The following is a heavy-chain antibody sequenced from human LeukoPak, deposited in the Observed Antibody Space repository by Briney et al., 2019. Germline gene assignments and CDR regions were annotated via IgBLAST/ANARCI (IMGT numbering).Heavy chain of an antibody. CDR2: IIPNFGTA. CDR3: ARAGIAAAWEIDY. J-gene: IGHJ4*02. V-gene: IGHV1-69*05. CDR1: GGTFSSYA. D-gene: IGHD6-13*01. Sequence: SVKVSCKASGGTFSSYAISWVRQAPGQGLEWMGGIIPNFGTANYAQKFQGRVTITTDESTSTAYMELSSLRSEDTAVYYCARAGIAAAWEIDYWGQGTLVTVSS.